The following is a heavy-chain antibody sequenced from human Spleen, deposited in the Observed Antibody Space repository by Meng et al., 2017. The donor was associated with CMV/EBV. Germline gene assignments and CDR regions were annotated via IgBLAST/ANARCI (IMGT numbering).Heavy chain of an antibody. CDR1: GFTFSKHW. CDR3: ARPANYDFWSGYFYYYYGMDV. CDR2: INGDATRT. D-gene: IGHD3-3*01. J-gene: IGHJ6*02. Sequence: GESLKISCAASGFTFSKHWIHWVRQAPGKGLEWVSRINGDATRTSYVDSVEGRFTITRDNAKNSLYLQMNSLRAEDTAVYYCARPANYDFWSGYFYYYYGMDVWGQGTTVTVSS. V-gene: IGHV3-74*01.